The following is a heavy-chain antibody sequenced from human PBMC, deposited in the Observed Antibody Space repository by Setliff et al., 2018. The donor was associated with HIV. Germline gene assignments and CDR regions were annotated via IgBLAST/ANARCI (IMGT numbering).Heavy chain of an antibody. CDR1: GDSFNNYY. CDR2: MSYSGGA. CDR3: ARLPRIALSGTFGWFDP. J-gene: IGHJ5*02. Sequence: PSETLSLTCTVSGDSFNNYYCSWIRQLPGKGLEWIAYMSYSGGANYNPSLKSRVTISVDTSKGQFSLRLSSVTAADTAVYYCARLPRIALSGTFGWFDPWGQGTLVTGLL. V-gene: IGHV4-59*08. D-gene: IGHD6-19*01.